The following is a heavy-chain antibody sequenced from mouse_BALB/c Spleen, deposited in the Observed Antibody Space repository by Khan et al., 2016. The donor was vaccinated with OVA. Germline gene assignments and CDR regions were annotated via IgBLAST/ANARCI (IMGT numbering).Heavy chain of an antibody. J-gene: IGHJ3*01. Sequence: QVQLKESGPGLVQPSQSLSITCTVSGFSLTTYGVHWVRQSPGKGLEWLGVIWSGGTTDYNAPFISRLNITKDNSKSKVFFKMNSLRTDDTAVYYCARHSYRYDFTYWGQGTLVTVSA. V-gene: IGHV2-2*01. CDR2: IWSGGTT. CDR3: ARHSYRYDFTY. CDR1: GFSLTTYG. D-gene: IGHD2-14*01.